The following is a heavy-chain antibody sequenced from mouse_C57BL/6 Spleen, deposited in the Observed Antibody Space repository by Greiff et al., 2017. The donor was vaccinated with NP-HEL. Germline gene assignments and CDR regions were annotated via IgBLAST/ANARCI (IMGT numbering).Heavy chain of an antibody. Sequence: EVKLVESGGGLVQPKGSLKLSCAASGFSFNTYAMNWVRQAPGKGMEWVARIRSNSNNYATYYADSVKDRFTIYNDDSVSMLYLQMNNLKTEDTAIYYGVRNGGKDYAMDYWGQGTSVTVSS. J-gene: IGHJ4*01. V-gene: IGHV10-1*01. CDR2: IRSNSNNYAT. D-gene: IGHD1-1*02. CDR1: GFSFNTYA. CDR3: VRNGGKDYAMDY.